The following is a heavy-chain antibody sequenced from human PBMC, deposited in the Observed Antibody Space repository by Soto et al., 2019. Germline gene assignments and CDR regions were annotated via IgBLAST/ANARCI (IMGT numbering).Heavy chain of an antibody. CDR2: IIPIFGTA. Sequence: SVKVSCKASGGTFSSYAISWVRQAPGEGLEWMGGIIPIFGTANYAQKFQGRVTITADKSTSTAYVELSSLRSEDTAVYYCARAGSDESSGYYTDLCDSWGQGTLVNVSS. V-gene: IGHV1-69*06. CDR1: GGTFSSYA. J-gene: IGHJ4*02. D-gene: IGHD3-3*01. CDR3: ARAGSDESSGYYTDLCDS.